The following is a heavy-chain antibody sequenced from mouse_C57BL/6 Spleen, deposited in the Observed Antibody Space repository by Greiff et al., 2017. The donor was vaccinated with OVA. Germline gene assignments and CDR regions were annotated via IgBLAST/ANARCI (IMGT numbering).Heavy chain of an antibody. Sequence: EVKLMESGGGLVKPGGSLKLSCAASGFTFSDYGMHWVRQAPEKGLEWVAYISSGSSTIYYADTVKGRFTISRDNAKNTLFLQMTSLRSEDTDMYYCERDSGSRYWGQGTTLTVSS. CDR2: ISSGSSTI. D-gene: IGHD1-1*01. CDR1: GFTFSDYG. V-gene: IGHV5-17*01. J-gene: IGHJ2*01. CDR3: ERDSGSRY.